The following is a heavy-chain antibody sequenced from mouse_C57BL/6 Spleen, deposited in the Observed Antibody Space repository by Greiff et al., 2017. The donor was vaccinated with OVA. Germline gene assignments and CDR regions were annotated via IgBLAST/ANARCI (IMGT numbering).Heavy chain of an antibody. V-gene: IGHV1-54*01. CDR2: INPGSGGT. J-gene: IGHJ2*01. CDR3: ASVPMDY. Sequence: VQLQQSGAELVRPGTSVKVSCKASGYAFTNYLIEWVKQRPGQGLEWIGVINPGSGGTNYNEKLKGKATLTADKSSSTAYMQLSSLTSEDSAVYFCASVPMDYWGQGTTLTVSS. CDR1: GYAFTNYL. D-gene: IGHD5-1*01.